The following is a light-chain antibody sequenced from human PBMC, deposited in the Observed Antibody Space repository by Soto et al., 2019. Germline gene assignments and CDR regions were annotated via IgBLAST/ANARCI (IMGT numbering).Light chain of an antibody. J-gene: IGLJ3*02. CDR2: DNN. Sequence: QSVLTQAPSVSAAPGQTVTISCSGSSSNIGNNYVSWYQQLPGTAPKLLIYDNNKRPSGIPDRFSGSKSGTSATLGITGLQTGDEADYYCGTWDSSLSAVGWVFGGGTKLTVL. V-gene: IGLV1-51*01. CDR3: GTWDSSLSAVGWV. CDR1: SSNIGNNY.